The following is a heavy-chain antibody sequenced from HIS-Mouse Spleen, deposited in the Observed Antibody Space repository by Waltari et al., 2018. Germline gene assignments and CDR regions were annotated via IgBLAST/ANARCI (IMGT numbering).Heavy chain of an antibody. V-gene: IGHV3-7*01. CDR2: IKQNGSEK. CDR3: ARRLAPDY. D-gene: IGHD4-17*01. CDR1: GFTFSSYW. J-gene: IGHJ4*02. Sequence: EVQLVESGGGLVQPGGSLRLSCAASGFTFSSYWMGWVRQAPGKGLEWVTNIKQNGSEKYYMDSGKGRFPISRDNAKNQLYLQMNSLRAEDTAVYYCARRLAPDYWGQGTLVTVSS.